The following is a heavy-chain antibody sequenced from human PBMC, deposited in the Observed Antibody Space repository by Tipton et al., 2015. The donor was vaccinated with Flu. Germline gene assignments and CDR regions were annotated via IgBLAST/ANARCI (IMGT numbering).Heavy chain of an antibody. CDR1: GYTFTGYY. V-gene: IGHV1-2*04. CDR3: ARDGGGSGWYEGSDAFDI. Sequence: QVQLVQSGAEVKKPGASVKVSCKASGYTFTGYYMHWVRQAPGQGLEWMGWINPNSGGTNYAQKFQGWVAMTRDTSISTAYMELSRLRSDDTAVYYCARDGGGSGWYEGSDAFDIWGQGTMVTVSS. D-gene: IGHD6-19*01. J-gene: IGHJ3*02. CDR2: INPNSGGT.